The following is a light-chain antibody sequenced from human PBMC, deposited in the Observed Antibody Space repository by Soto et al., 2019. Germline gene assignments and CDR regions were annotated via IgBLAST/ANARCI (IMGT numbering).Light chain of an antibody. CDR3: QQRSNWPPIT. CDR1: QSFRGL. J-gene: IGKJ5*01. Sequence: VLTKSPVSLSLSPGDIATLSWRASQSFRGLLAWYQRKPGQAPRLLIYDASSRPTDIPARFSGSGSGTDFTLTISSLEPEDFAVYYCQQRSNWPPITFGQGTRLEI. V-gene: IGKV3-11*01. CDR2: DAS.